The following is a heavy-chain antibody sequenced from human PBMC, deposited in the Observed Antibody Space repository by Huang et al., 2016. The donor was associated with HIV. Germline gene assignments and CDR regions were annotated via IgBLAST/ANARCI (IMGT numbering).Heavy chain of an antibody. J-gene: IGHJ4*01. CDR3: ARDRRHCSGGSCYYSDY. V-gene: IGHV4-59*11. CDR2: IYYSEVS. CDR1: GGSISSHY. Sequence: QVQLQESGPGLVKPSETLSLTCSVSGGSISSHYWRWIRQPPGKGLEGIGSIYYSEVSNYSPSLKSRVFISVDTSRNQFALKLSSVTAADTAVYYCARDRRHCSGGSCYYSDYWGHGTLVTVSS. D-gene: IGHD2-15*01.